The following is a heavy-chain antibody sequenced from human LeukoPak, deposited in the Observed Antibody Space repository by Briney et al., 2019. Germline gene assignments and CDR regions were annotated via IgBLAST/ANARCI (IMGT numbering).Heavy chain of an antibody. Sequence: ASETLSLTCAVSGGSISSSNWWSWVRPPPGKGLEWIGEIYHSGSTNYNPSLKSRVTISVDKSKNQFSLKLSSVTAADTAVYYCARQLAYCGGDCFFYGGQGTLVTVSS. CDR3: ARQLAYCGGDCFFY. V-gene: IGHV4-4*02. CDR2: IYHSGST. D-gene: IGHD2-21*01. CDR1: GGSISSSNW. J-gene: IGHJ4*02.